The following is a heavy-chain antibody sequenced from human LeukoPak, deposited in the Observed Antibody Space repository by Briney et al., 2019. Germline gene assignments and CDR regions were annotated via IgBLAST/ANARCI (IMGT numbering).Heavy chain of an antibody. CDR2: IYHSGST. J-gene: IGHJ4*02. V-gene: IGHV4-38-2*02. CDR1: GYSISSGYY. D-gene: IGHD3-22*01. CDR3: ARDHDSSGLDY. Sequence: PSETLSLTCTVPGYSISSGYYWGWIRQPPGKGLEWIGSIYHSGSTYYNPSLKSRVTISVDTSKNQFSLKLSSVTAADTAVYYCARDHDSSGLDYWGQGTLVTVSS.